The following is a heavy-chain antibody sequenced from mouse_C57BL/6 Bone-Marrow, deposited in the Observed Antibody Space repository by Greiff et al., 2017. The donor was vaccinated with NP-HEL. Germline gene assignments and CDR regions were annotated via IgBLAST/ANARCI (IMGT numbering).Heavy chain of an antibody. CDR3: ATLRYAMDY. J-gene: IGHJ4*01. Sequence: EVHLVESGGGLVKPGGSLKLSCAASGFTFSSYAMSWVRQTPEKRLEWVATISDGGSYTYYPDNVKGRFTISRDNAKNNLYLQMSHLKSEDTAMYYCATLRYAMDYWGQGTSVTVSS. CDR1: GFTFSSYA. CDR2: ISDGGSYT. V-gene: IGHV5-4*01. D-gene: IGHD1-1*01.